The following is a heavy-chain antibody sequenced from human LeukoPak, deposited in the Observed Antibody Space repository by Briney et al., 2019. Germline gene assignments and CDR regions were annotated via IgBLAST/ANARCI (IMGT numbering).Heavy chain of an antibody. V-gene: IGHV3-48*03. Sequence: GGSLRLSCAASGFTFSSYEMNWVRQAPGKGLEWVSYISSSGSTIYYADSVKGRFTISRDNAKNSLYLQMDSLRVEDTAVYYCARGVVSRAAFDVWGQGTIVTVPS. CDR1: GFTFSSYE. CDR3: ARGVVSRAAFDV. CDR2: ISSSGSTI. J-gene: IGHJ3*01.